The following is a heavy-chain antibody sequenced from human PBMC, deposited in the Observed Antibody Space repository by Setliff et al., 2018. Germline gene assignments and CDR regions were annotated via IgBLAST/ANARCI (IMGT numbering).Heavy chain of an antibody. V-gene: IGHV7-4-1*02. CDR1: FTSYP. Sequence: FTSYPINWVRQAPGQGLEWMGWINTKTGNPAYAQAFTGRLVFSLDTSVNTAFVQISSLKAEDTAVYYCAREGEGSTFFPLDAFDIWGQGTMVTVSS. J-gene: IGHJ3*02. CDR2: INTKTGNP. D-gene: IGHD3-16*01. CDR3: AREGEGSTFFPLDAFDI.